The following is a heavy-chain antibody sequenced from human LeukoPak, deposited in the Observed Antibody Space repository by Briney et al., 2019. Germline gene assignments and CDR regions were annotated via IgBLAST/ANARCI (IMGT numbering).Heavy chain of an antibody. CDR2: ISYDGSNK. CDR1: GFTFSDYG. V-gene: IGHV3-30*03. CDR3: ARGYYYGMDV. Sequence: PGRSLRLSCAASGFTFSDYGIHWVRQAPGKGLEWVAVISYDGSNKYYADSVKGRFTISRDNAKNSLYLQMNSLRDEDTAVYFCARGYYYGMDVWGQGTTVTVSS. J-gene: IGHJ6*02.